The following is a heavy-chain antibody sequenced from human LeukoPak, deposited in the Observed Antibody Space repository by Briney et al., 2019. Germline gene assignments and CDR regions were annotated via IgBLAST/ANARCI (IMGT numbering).Heavy chain of an antibody. V-gene: IGHV4-39*07. D-gene: IGHD1/OR15-1a*01. J-gene: IGHJ4*02. Sequence: PSETLSLTCTVSGGSISSSSYYWGWLRQPPGKGLEWIGSIYYSGSTYYNPTRKSRVTKSVDTSKNQFSMKLSSVNAADTAVYYCKAGTELDTGFDYWGQGTLVTVSS. CDR3: KAGTELDTGFDY. CDR2: IYYSGST. CDR1: GGSISSSSYY.